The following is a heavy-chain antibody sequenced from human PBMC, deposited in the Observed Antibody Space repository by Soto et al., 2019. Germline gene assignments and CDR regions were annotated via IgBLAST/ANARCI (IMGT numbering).Heavy chain of an antibody. Sequence: QVQLVQSGAEVKKPGASVKVSCNASGYTFTSYDINWVRQATGQGLEWMGWMNPNSGNTGYAQKFQGRVTMTRNTSISTAYMELSSLRSEDTAVYYCARVSYSNYPYYYYYMDVWGKGTTVTVSS. J-gene: IGHJ6*03. CDR2: MNPNSGNT. CDR1: GYTFTSYD. D-gene: IGHD4-4*01. V-gene: IGHV1-8*01. CDR3: ARVSYSNYPYYYYYMDV.